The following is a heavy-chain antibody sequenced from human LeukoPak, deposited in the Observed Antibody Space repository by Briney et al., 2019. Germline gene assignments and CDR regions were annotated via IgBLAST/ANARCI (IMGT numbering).Heavy chain of an antibody. CDR1: GYTFITYW. J-gene: IGHJ3*02. CDR3: ARPDDYGGKPAAFDI. Sequence: KRGESLKISCKASGYTFITYWIGWVRQMPGKGLEWMGIIYPGDPDTRYSPSFQGQVTISADKSISTAYLHWSSLKASDTAIYYCARPDDYGGKPAAFDIWGQGTLVTVS. V-gene: IGHV5-51*01. CDR2: IYPGDPDT. D-gene: IGHD4-23*01.